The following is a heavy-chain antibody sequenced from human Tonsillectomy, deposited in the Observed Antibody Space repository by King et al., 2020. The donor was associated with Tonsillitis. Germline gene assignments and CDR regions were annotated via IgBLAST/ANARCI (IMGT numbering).Heavy chain of an antibody. J-gene: IGHJ2*01. V-gene: IGHV4-59*01. CDR1: GGSISSYY. Sequence: QLQESGPGLVKPSETLSLTCTVSGGSISSYYWSWIRQPPGKGLEWVGYIYYSGSTNYNPSLKSRVTISVDTSKNQFSLKVTSVTAADTATYYCARVHSGGWRYFDLWGRGTLVTVSS. CDR2: IYYSGST. D-gene: IGHD6-25*01. CDR3: ARVHSGGWRYFDL.